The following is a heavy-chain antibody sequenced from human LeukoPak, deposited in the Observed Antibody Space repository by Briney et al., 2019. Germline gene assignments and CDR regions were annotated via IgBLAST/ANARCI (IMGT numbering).Heavy chain of an antibody. J-gene: IGHJ4*02. Sequence: CASVTVCRKSSGSTFTCYGYSWVRLAPGQGIERMGWFSAYNGNTYYAQKVQGRVTMTTDTSTSTAYMELRSLRSDDTAVYYCARGVGAAVGDEYNFDYWGQGTLVTVSS. CDR3: ARGVGAAVGDEYNFDY. V-gene: IGHV1-18*01. D-gene: IGHD6-13*01. CDR2: FSAYNGNT. CDR1: GSTFTCYG.